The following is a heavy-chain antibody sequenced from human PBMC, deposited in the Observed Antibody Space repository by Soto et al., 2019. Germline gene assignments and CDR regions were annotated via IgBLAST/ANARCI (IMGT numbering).Heavy chain of an antibody. V-gene: IGHV4-39*01. CDR3: ARVVPGAEAWFGP. CDR2: IYYSGRT. J-gene: IGHJ5*02. D-gene: IGHD2-2*01. CDR1: GESISSSSYY. Sequence: SEPLSLTCIVSGESISSSSYYWVWIRQPPGKGLEWIGSIYYSGRTYYNPSFKSRVTISIDTSKNQFSLKLSSVTATDTAVYYCARVVPGAEAWFGPWGQGTLVTVSS.